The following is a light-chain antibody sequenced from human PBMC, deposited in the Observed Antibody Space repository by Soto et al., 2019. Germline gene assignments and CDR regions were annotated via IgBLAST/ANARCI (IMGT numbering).Light chain of an antibody. V-gene: IGKV3-11*01. J-gene: IGKJ4*01. CDR2: DAS. CDR3: QYRGIWPPGAT. CDR1: QSINNY. Sequence: EIVLTQSPVTLSLSPGERPTLSCRASQSINNYLAWYQQKPGQPPRLLIYDASNRATAIPVRFSGSGSGTDFTLTISSLEPEDSAVYYCQYRGIWPPGATFGGGTKVEIK.